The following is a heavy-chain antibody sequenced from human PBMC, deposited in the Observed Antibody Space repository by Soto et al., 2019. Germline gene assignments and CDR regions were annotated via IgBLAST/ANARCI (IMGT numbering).Heavy chain of an antibody. CDR2: IYYSGST. V-gene: IGHV4-31*03. J-gene: IGHJ4*02. Sequence: PSETLSLTCTVSGGSISSGGYYWSWIRQHPGKGLEWIGYIYYSGSTYYNPSLKSRVTISVDTSKNQFSLKLSSVTAADTAVYYCARVLYYDSSGYYYYFDYWGQGTLVTVSS. CDR3: ARVLYYDSSGYYYYFDY. CDR1: GGSISSGGYY. D-gene: IGHD3-22*01.